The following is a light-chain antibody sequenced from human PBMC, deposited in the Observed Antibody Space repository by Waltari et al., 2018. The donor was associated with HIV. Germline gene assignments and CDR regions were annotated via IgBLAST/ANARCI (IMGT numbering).Light chain of an antibody. Sequence: SDELTQPPSASVSPGQTARITCSGDVLPKKYAYCYQQKSGQAPVLVIYEANKRPSVIPERFSGSSSGTMATLTINEAQVEDEADYYCYSTDSSSSRWVFGGGTKLTVL. CDR1: VLPKKY. J-gene: IGLJ3*02. CDR3: YSTDSSSSRWV. V-gene: IGLV3-10*01. CDR2: EAN.